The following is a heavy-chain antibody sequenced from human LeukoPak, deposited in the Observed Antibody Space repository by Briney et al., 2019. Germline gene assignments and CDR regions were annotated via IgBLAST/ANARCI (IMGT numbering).Heavy chain of an antibody. CDR1: GYTFTGYY. D-gene: IGHD6-6*01. J-gene: IGHJ4*02. V-gene: IGHV1-2*02. CDR2: VNPNSVGT. Sequence: ASVKVSCKASGYTFTGYYMHWVRQAPGQGLEWMGCVNPNSVGTNYAQKFQGRVTMTRDTSISTAYMELSRMRSDDTAVYYCARDYGRSIAAPDYWGQGTLVTVSS. CDR3: ARDYGRSIAAPDY.